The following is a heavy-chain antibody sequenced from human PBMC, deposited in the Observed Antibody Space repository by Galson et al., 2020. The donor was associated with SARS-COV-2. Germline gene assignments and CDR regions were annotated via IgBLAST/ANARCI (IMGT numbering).Heavy chain of an antibody. Sequence: SVKVSCKASGGTFSSYAISWVRQAPGQGREWMGGIIPIFGTANYAQKFQGRVTITADESTSTAYIELSSLSSEDPAGYYCARSYYYDSSGYYFDYWGQGTLVTVSS. V-gene: IGHV1-69*13. J-gene: IGHJ4*02. CDR3: ARSYYYDSSGYYFDY. D-gene: IGHD3-22*01. CDR2: IIPIFGTA. CDR1: GGTFSSYA.